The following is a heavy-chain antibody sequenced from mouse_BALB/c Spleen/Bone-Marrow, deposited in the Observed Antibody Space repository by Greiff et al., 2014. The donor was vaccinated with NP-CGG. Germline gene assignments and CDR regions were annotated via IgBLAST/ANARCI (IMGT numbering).Heavy chain of an antibody. CDR2: IDPANGNT. Sequence: VQLQQSGAELVKPGASVKLSCTASGFNIRDTYMHWVKQRPGQGLEWIGRIDPANGNTKYDPEFQGKATITADTSSNTAYLQLSSLTSEDTAVYYCALYYYGSSGFAYWGQGTLVTVSA. V-gene: IGHV14-3*02. CDR3: ALYYYGSSGFAY. D-gene: IGHD1-1*01. J-gene: IGHJ3*01. CDR1: GFNIRDTY.